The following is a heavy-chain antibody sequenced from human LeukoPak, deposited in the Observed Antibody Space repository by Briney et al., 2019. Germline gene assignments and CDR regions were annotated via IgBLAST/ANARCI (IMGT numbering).Heavy chain of an antibody. D-gene: IGHD2-15*01. CDR1: GGSISSYY. CDR2: IYYSGST. J-gene: IGHJ6*01. V-gene: IGHV4-59*01. Sequence: SETLSLTCTVSGGSISSYYWRWIRQPPGKGLEWIGYIYYSGSTNYNPSLKSRVTISVDTSKNQFSLKLSSVTAADTAVYDCATLVAATPRNYYYGMDVWGQGPTVTVSS. CDR3: ATLVAATPRNYYYGMDV.